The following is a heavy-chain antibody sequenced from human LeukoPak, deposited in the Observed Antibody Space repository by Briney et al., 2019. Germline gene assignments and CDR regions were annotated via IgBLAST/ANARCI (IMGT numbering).Heavy chain of an antibody. CDR3: TKDSQGSYDGFWYGTYGMDV. J-gene: IGHJ6*02. Sequence: GGSLRLSCAASGFTFSSYAMSWVRQAPGKGLEWVSTISDYPHYADSVRGRFTISRDNSRKTVFLQMNSLTPEDAATYYCTKDSQGSYDGFWYGTYGMDVWGQGTTVTVSS. CDR2: ISDYP. CDR1: GFTFSSYA. V-gene: IGHV3-23*05. D-gene: IGHD3-16*01.